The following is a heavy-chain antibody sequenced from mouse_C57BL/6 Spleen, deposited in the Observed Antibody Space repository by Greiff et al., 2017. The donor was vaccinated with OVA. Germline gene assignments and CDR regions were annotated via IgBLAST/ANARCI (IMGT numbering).Heavy chain of an antibody. J-gene: IGHJ1*03. CDR3: AIEAVYYYGSSLYFDV. D-gene: IGHD1-1*01. V-gene: IGHV1-74*01. Sequence: QVQLQQPGAELVKPGASVKVSCKASGYTFTSYWMHWVKQRPGQGLEWIGRIHPSDSDTNYNQKFKGKATLTVDKSSSTAYMQLSSLTSEDSAVYYCAIEAVYYYGSSLYFDVWGTGTTVTVSS. CDR1: GYTFTSYW. CDR2: IHPSDSDT.